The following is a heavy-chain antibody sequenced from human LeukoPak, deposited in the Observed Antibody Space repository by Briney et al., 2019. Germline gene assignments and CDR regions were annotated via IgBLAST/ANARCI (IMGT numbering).Heavy chain of an antibody. J-gene: IGHJ4*02. CDR3: AKERCSGSACYIFDS. V-gene: IGHV3-30*18. D-gene: IGHD2-15*01. CDR1: GFTFSNFG. Sequence: GGSLRLSCAASGFTFSNFGMHWVRQTPGKGLECVAVISYDGSNTYYGDSVKGRFTISRDNSKSTLSLQLSSLGVEDTAVYYCAKERCSGSACYIFDSWGQGTLVIVSA. CDR2: ISYDGSNT.